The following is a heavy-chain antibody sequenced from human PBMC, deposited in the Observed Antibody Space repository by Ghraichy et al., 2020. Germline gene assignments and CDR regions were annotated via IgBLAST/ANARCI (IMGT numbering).Heavy chain of an antibody. D-gene: IGHD3-10*01. CDR2: INKDGSEK. Sequence: GGSLRLSCVASGFTFSSYYMAWVRQTPGKGLEWVANINKDGSEKYYVDSIKGRFSISRDNAKNSLYLQMNSLRVEDTAVYYCARVLYASCDYWGQGTLVTVSS. CDR3: ARVLYASCDY. V-gene: IGHV3-7*03. J-gene: IGHJ4*02. CDR1: GFTFSSYY.